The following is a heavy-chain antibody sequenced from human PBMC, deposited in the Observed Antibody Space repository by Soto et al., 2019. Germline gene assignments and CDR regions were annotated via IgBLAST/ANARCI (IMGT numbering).Heavy chain of an antibody. Sequence: QVQVVQSGAEVKKPGASVKISCKTSGYTFTSYDISWVRQAPGQGLEWMGWISGYNGNTNYAQKLQGRVTMTTDTSTSTAYLELRSLRSDDTAVYYCARESATTHDGFEIWGQGTMVIVSS. V-gene: IGHV1-18*01. CDR3: ARESATTHDGFEI. D-gene: IGHD4-17*01. CDR1: GYTFTSYD. CDR2: ISGYNGNT. J-gene: IGHJ3*02.